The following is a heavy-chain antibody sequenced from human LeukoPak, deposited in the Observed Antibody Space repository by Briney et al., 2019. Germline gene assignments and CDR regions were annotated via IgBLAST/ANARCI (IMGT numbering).Heavy chain of an antibody. CDR3: ARVGTAAYAYALDN. CDR1: GFIVSSTY. D-gene: IGHD3-16*01. Sequence: GGSLRLSCAASGFIVSSTYMSWVRQAPGKGLEWVSVTYSGGSTYYADSVKGRFIISRDTSNNTVYLQMNSLRAEDTAVYYCARVGTAAYAYALDNWGQGTLVTVSS. J-gene: IGHJ4*02. CDR2: TYSGGST. V-gene: IGHV3-53*01.